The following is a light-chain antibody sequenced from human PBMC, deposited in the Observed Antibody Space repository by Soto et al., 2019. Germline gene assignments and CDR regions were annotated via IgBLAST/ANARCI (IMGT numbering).Light chain of an antibody. Sequence: QSVLTQPASVSGSPGQSITISCTGTSSDVGGYNYVSWYQQHPGKAPKLMISEVSDRPSGVSNRFSGSKSGNTASLTISGLQAEDEADYYCSSYTTTYSLVFGGGTKVTVL. CDR3: SSYTTTYSLV. CDR2: EVS. J-gene: IGLJ3*02. V-gene: IGLV2-14*01. CDR1: SSDVGGYNY.